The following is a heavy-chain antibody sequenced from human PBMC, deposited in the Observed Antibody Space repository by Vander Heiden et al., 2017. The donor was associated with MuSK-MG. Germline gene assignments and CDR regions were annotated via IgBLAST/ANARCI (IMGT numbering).Heavy chain of an antibody. V-gene: IGHV4-39*01. J-gene: IGHJ2*01. Sequence: QLQLQESGPGLVKPSETLSLTCTVSGGSISSSSYYWGWIRQPPGKGLEWIGSIYYSGSTYYNPSLKSRVTISVDTSKNQFSLKLSSVTAADTAVYYCARRVYYDSSGGYWYFDLWGRGTLVPVSS. CDR1: GGSISSSSYY. D-gene: IGHD3-22*01. CDR3: ARRVYYDSSGGYWYFDL. CDR2: IYYSGST.